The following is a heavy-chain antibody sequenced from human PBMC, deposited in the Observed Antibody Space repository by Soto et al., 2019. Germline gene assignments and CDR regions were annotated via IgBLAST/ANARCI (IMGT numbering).Heavy chain of an antibody. CDR1: GDSVSGNSAA. J-gene: IGHJ6*02. CDR3: TRSRGSSSWYYYYYGMDV. V-gene: IGHV6-1*01. D-gene: IGHD6-13*01. Sequence: SQTLSLTCAISGDSVSGNSAAWNWIRQSPSRGLEWLGRTYYRSKWHNDYAVSVKSRITINPDTSKNQFSLQLNSVTPEDTAVYYCTRSRGSSSWYYYYYGMDVWGQGTTVTVSS. CDR2: TYYRSKWHN.